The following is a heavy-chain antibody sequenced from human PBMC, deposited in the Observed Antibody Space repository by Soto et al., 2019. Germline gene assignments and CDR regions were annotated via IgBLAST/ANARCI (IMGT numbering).Heavy chain of an antibody. D-gene: IGHD5-12*01. V-gene: IGHV1-69*12. J-gene: IGHJ4*02. Sequence: QVQLVQSGAEVKKPGSSVKVSCKASGGTFSSYAISWVRQAPGQGLEWMGGIIPIFGTANYAQKFQGRVTITADDPPSTAHMELSSLRSEATAVYYCARSQRGSRCGYAPLDYWGQGTLVTVSS. CDR1: GGTFSSYA. CDR2: IIPIFGTA. CDR3: ARSQRGSRCGYAPLDY.